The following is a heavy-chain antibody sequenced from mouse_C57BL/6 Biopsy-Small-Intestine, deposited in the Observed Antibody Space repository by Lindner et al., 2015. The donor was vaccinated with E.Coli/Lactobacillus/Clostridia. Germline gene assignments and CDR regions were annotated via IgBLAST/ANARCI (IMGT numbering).Heavy chain of an antibody. J-gene: IGHJ4*01. D-gene: IGHD1-2*01. CDR3: ARQNGLPYAMDY. V-gene: IGHV5-6*01. Sequence: ESGGDLVKPGGSLKLSCAASGFTFSSYGMSWVRQTPDKRLEWVATISSGGSYTYYPDSVKGRFTISRDNAKNTLYLQMSSLKSEDTAMYYCARQNGLPYAMDYWGQGTSVTVSS. CDR1: GFTFSSYG. CDR2: ISSGGSYT.